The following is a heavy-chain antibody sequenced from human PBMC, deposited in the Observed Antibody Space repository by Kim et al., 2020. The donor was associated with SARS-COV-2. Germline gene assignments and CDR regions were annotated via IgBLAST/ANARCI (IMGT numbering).Heavy chain of an antibody. D-gene: IGHD3-10*01. V-gene: IGHV4-59*13. CDR2: IYYSGST. CDR3: ARDAMVRGSPIAFDI. J-gene: IGHJ3*02. CDR1: GGSISSYY. Sequence: SETLSLTCTVSGGSISSYYWSWIRQPPGKGLEWIGYIYYSGSTNYNPSLKSRVTISVDTSKNQFSLKLSSVTAADTAVYYCARDAMVRGSPIAFDIWGQGTMVTVSS.